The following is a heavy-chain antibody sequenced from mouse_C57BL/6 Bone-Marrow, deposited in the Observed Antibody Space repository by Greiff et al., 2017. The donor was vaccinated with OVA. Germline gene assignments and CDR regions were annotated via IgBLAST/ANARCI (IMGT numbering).Heavy chain of an antibody. CDR1: GFNIKDDY. V-gene: IGHV14-4*01. CDR2: IDPENGDT. Sequence: VQLQQSGAELVRPGASVKLSCTASGFNIKDDYMHWVKQRPEQGLEWIGWIDPENGDTEYASKFQGKATITADTSSNTAYLQLSSLTSEDTAVYYCTWDYYGSSYRYFDVWGTGTTVTVSS. J-gene: IGHJ1*03. D-gene: IGHD1-1*01. CDR3: TWDYYGSSYRYFDV.